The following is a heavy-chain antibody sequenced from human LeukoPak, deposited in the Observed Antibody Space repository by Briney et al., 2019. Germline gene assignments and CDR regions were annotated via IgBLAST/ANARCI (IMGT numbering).Heavy chain of an antibody. CDR1: GYTFTSYG. CDR2: ISAYNGNT. CDR3: ARTNVYYCDSSDYYPYFDY. Sequence: ASVKVSCKASGYTFTSYGISWVRQAPGQGLEWMGWISAYNGNTNYAQKLQGRVTMTTDTSTSTAYMELRSLRSDDTAVYYCARTNVYYCDSSDYYPYFDYWGQGTLVTVSS. D-gene: IGHD3-22*01. V-gene: IGHV1-18*01. J-gene: IGHJ4*02.